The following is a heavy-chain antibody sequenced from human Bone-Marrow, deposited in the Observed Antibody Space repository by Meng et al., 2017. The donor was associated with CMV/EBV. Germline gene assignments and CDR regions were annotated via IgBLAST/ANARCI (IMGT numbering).Heavy chain of an antibody. V-gene: IGHV3-48*04. Sequence: GESLKISCAASRFTFSSYSMNWVRQAPGKGLEWISYISSSSGTIYHADSVKGRFTISRDNAKNSLYLQMNSLRVEDTAVYFCARGGGTYSGDYWGQGTLVTGSS. D-gene: IGHD1-26*01. CDR3: ARGGGTYSGDY. CDR1: RFTFSSYS. J-gene: IGHJ4*02. CDR2: ISSSSGTI.